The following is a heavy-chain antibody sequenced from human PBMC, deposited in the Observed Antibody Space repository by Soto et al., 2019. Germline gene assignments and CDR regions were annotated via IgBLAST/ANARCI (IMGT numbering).Heavy chain of an antibody. CDR1: GFSFSHFW. V-gene: IGHV3-7*01. Sequence: EVQLVESGGGLVQPGGSLRLSCEASGFSFSHFWMTWVRQAPGKGLEWVANIKQDGSEKYYVDSVKGRFTISRDNPKNSLYLQMNSLRDDDTAVYYCARLKFGDYWGQGTLVTVSS. J-gene: IGHJ4*02. CDR2: IKQDGSEK. D-gene: IGHD3-10*01. CDR3: ARLKFGDY.